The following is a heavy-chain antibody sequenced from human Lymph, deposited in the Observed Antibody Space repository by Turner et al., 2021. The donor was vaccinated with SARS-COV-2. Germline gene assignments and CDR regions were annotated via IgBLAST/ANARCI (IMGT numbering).Heavy chain of an antibody. V-gene: IGHV3-21*01. Sequence: EVQLVESGGGLVKSGGSLRLSCAASGFTFSSYSMNWVRQVAGKGLEWVSSISTTSSYIYYADAVKGRFTISRDNAKNSLYLQMNSLRAEDTAVYYCARAAHMDYWGQGTLVTVSS. CDR1: GFTFSSYS. D-gene: IGHD2-21*01. CDR3: ARAAHMDY. CDR2: ISTTSSYI. J-gene: IGHJ4*02.